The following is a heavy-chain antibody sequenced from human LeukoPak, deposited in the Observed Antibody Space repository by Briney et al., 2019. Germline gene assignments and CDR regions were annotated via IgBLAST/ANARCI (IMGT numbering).Heavy chain of an antibody. V-gene: IGHV3-9*01. D-gene: IGHD2-2*02. J-gene: IGHJ4*02. CDR1: GFTFDDYA. CDR2: ISWNSGSI. CDR3: AKDIGCSSTSCYTAFDY. Sequence: GGSLRLSCAASGFTFDDYAMHWVRQAPGRGLEWVSGISWNSGSIGYADSVKGRFTSSRDNAKNSLYLQMNSLRAEDTALYYCAKDIGCSSTSCYTAFDYWGQGTLVTVSS.